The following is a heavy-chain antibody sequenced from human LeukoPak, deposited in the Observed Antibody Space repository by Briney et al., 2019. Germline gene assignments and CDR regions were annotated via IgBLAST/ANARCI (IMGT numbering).Heavy chain of an antibody. CDR2: IIPIFGTA. CDR1: GCTFSSYA. CDR3: ARTGEYSGSGPSWAFGI. J-gene: IGHJ3*02. Sequence: GASVKVSCKASGCTFSSYAIRWVRQAPGQGLEWMGGIIPIFGTANYAQKFQGRVTITTDESTSTAYMELSSLRSEDTAVYYCARTGEYSGSGPSWAFGIWGQGTMVTVSS. D-gene: IGHD3-10*01. V-gene: IGHV1-69*05.